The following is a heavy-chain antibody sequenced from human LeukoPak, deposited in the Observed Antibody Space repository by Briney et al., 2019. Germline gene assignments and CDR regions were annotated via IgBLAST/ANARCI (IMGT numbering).Heavy chain of an antibody. CDR3: ARGLHRSGWSTAFDI. Sequence: PGGSLRLSCAASGFTFSSYDIHWVRQAPGKGLEWVAVIWYDGSNKYYADSLKGRITMSRDNSKNTLYLQMKRLRAEDTAVYYCARGLHRSGWSTAFDIWGQGTMVTVSP. V-gene: IGHV3-33*01. J-gene: IGHJ3*02. CDR1: GFTFSSYD. D-gene: IGHD6-19*01. CDR2: IWYDGSNK.